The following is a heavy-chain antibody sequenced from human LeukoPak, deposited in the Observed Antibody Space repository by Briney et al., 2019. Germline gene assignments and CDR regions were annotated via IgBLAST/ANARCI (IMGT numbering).Heavy chain of an antibody. CDR3: ARGKDCGGDCFDAFDI. CDR1: GFTFSDHG. Sequence: PGRSLRLSCAASGFTFSDHGMHWVRQAPGKGLEWVAVISSDGGNRYYTDSVKGRFTISRDNSKNSLYLQMNSLRAEDTAVYYCARGKDCGGDCFDAFDIWGQGTMVTVSS. J-gene: IGHJ3*02. D-gene: IGHD2-21*02. V-gene: IGHV3-30*03. CDR2: ISSDGGNR.